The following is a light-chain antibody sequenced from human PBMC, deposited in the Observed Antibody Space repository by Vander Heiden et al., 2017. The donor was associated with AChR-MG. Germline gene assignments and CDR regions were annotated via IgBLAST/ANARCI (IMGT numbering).Light chain of an antibody. V-gene: IGKV1-39*01. CDR1: RSISYY. J-gene: IGKJ4*01. Sequence: DTQMTQSPSPLSASVGDRVKITCRASRSISYYLNWYQQKPGKPPKLLISAAFNLQSGVPSRFSGTGSETDFTLTISSLQPEDFATYYCQQNYTTLYTFGGGTKVDIK. CDR2: AAF. CDR3: QQNYTTLYT.